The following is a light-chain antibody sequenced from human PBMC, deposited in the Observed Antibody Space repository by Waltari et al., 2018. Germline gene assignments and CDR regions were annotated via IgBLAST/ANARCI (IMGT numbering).Light chain of an antibody. Sequence: SSELTQDPAVSVALGQTVRITCQGDSLSSSYTSWYQQKPGQAPVLVIYGKNNRPSGIPDRFSGSTSGNTASLTISGAHAEDEADYYCNSRDTSGNHVVFGGGTKLTVL. J-gene: IGLJ2*01. CDR1: SLSSSY. CDR3: NSRDTSGNHVV. V-gene: IGLV3-19*01. CDR2: GKN.